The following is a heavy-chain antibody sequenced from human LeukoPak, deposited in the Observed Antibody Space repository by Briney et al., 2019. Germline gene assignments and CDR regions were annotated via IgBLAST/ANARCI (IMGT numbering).Heavy chain of an antibody. J-gene: IGHJ4*02. CDR1: GGSISNYY. CDR3: AKDNIFQVSPDY. Sequence: SETLSLTCTVSGGSISNYYWSWIRQSSGKGLEWIGYIYYKGNTNYNPSLKSRVTISVDTSKNQFSLKLRSVTAADTAVYYCAKDNIFQVSPDYWGQGALVTVSS. D-gene: IGHD3-9*01. CDR2: IYYKGNT. V-gene: IGHV4-59*01.